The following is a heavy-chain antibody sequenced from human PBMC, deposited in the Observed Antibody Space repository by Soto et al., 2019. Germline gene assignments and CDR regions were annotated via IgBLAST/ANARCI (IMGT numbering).Heavy chain of an antibody. V-gene: IGHV1-46*01. CDR2: VNPSGGHA. J-gene: IGHJ4*02. Sequence: QVQLMQSGAEVKKPGASVKVSCKASGDTFTDYYIHWVRQAPGQGLEWMGTVNPSGGHATYAQQSLGRGTMTRDTSTSTLYMELTSLTSDDTAVYYCARGGHVVVVTAALDYWGQGTLVTVSS. D-gene: IGHD2-21*02. CDR1: GDTFTDYY. CDR3: ARGGHVVVVTAALDY.